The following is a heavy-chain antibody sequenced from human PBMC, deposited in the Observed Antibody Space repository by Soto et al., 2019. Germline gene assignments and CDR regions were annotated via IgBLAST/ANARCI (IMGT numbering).Heavy chain of an antibody. V-gene: IGHV1-46*01. Sequence: GASVKVSCKASGYTFSNYYVHWLRQAPGRGLEWMGIINPSGGTTTYARQFQGRVTMTRDTSTSTVYMELNSLRSEDTALYYCARDAIVVVVTYYYYGLDVWGQGTTVTVSS. D-gene: IGHD2-15*01. CDR3: ARDAIVVVVTYYYYGLDV. CDR2: INPSGGTT. CDR1: GYTFSNYY. J-gene: IGHJ6*02.